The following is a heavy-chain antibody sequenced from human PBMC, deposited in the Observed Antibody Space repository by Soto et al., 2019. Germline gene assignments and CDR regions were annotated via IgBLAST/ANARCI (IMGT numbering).Heavy chain of an antibody. Sequence: SETLSLTCTVSGGSISSGGYYWSWIRQHPGKGLEWIGYIYYSGSTYYNPSLKSRVTISVDTSKNQFSLKLSSVTAADTAVYYCARDLVVVAATDYYYGMDVWGQGTTVTVSS. D-gene: IGHD2-15*01. CDR3: ARDLVVVAATDYYYGMDV. CDR1: GGSISSGGYY. V-gene: IGHV4-31*03. J-gene: IGHJ6*02. CDR2: IYYSGST.